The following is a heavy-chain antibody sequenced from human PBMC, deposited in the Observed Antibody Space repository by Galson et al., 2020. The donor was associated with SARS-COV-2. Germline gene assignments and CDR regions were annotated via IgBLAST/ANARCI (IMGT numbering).Heavy chain of an antibody. J-gene: IGHJ5*02. Sequence: SETLSLTCTVSGGSISSYYWSWIRQPPGKGLEWIGYIYYSGSTNYNPSLKSRVTISVDTSKNQFSLKLSSVTAADTAVYYCAREGRGEWAYRWFDPWGQGTLVTVSS. CDR1: GGSISSYY. V-gene: IGHV4-59*01. CDR2: IYYSGST. CDR3: AREGRGEWAYRWFDP. D-gene: IGHD2-8*01.